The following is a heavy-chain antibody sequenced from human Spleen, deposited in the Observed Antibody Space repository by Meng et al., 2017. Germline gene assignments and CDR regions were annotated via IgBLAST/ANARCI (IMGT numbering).Heavy chain of an antibody. CDR1: GGSSSGYY. Sequence: SEILSLTCAVYGGSSSGYYWSWIRQPPGKGLEWIGEINHSGSTNYNPSLKSRDTISVDTSKNQFSLKLNSVTAADTAVYHCARTLPVTTWYGMDVWGQGTTVTVSS. CDR2: INHSGST. J-gene: IGHJ6*02. CDR3: ARTLPVTTWYGMDV. V-gene: IGHV4-34*01. D-gene: IGHD4-17*01.